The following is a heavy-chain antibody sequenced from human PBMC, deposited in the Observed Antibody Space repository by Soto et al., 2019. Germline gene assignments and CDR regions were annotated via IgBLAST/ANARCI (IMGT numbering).Heavy chain of an antibody. CDR1: GFTFSSYS. CDR3: ARGESLLWFGELYYFDD. J-gene: IGHJ4*02. Sequence: EVQLVESGGGLVQPGGSLRLSCAASGFTFSSYSMNWVRQAPGKGLEWVSYISSSSSTIYYADTVKGRFTISRDNAKNSLYLQRNSLRAEDTAVYYCARGESLLWFGELYYFDDWGQGTLVTVSS. CDR2: ISSSSSTI. D-gene: IGHD3-10*01. V-gene: IGHV3-48*01.